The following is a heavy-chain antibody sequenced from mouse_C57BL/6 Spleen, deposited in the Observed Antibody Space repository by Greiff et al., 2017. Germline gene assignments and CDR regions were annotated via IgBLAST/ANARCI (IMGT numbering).Heavy chain of an antibody. CDR2: IDPEAGDT. CDR1: GFNIKDYY. V-gene: IGHV14-2*01. CDR3: APVYYDNSWFAY. Sequence: VQLQQSGAELVKPGASVKLSCTASGFNIKDYYMHWVKQRTEQGLEWIGRIDPEAGDTKYAPKFQGKATITAETSSNTAYLQLSSLTSEDTAVYYYAPVYYDNSWFAYWGQGTLVTVSA. D-gene: IGHD2-1*01. J-gene: IGHJ3*01.